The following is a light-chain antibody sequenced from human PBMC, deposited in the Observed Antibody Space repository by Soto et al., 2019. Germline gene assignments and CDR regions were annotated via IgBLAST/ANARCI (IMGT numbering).Light chain of an antibody. CDR2: GAS. CDR3: QQYNNWPGLT. Sequence: EIVMTQSPATLSVSPGERATLSCRASQSVSSNLAWYQQKPVQAPRRLISGASTRAPGIPARFSGSGSGTEFTLTISSLQSEDFAVYYCQQYNNWPGLTFGGGTKVDIK. J-gene: IGKJ4*01. V-gene: IGKV3-15*01. CDR1: QSVSSN.